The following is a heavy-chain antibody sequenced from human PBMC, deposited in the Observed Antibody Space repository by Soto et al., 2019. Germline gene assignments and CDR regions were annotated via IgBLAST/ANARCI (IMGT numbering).Heavy chain of an antibody. CDR1: GYTFTSYA. Sequence: ASVKVSCKASGYTFTSYAMHWVRQAPGQRLEWMGWINAGNGNTKYSQKFQGRVTITRDTSASTAYMELSSLRSEDTAVYYCARGGKTSSSSAVDYWGQGPLVTVSA. D-gene: IGHD6-6*01. CDR2: INAGNGNT. V-gene: IGHV1-3*01. CDR3: ARGGKTSSSSAVDY. J-gene: IGHJ4*02.